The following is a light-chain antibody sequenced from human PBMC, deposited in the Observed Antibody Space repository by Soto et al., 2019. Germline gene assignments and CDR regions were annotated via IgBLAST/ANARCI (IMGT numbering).Light chain of an antibody. V-gene: IGLV2-8*01. CDR2: EVN. J-gene: IGLJ1*01. CDR3: SSYAGSSIV. Sequence: QSVLAQPPSASGSPGQSVAISCTGTSSDVGGYNYVSWYQQHPGKAPKLMIYEVNKRPSGVPDRFSGPKSGNTASLTVSGLQAEDEADYYCSSYAGSSIVFGTGTKVTVL. CDR1: SSDVGGYNY.